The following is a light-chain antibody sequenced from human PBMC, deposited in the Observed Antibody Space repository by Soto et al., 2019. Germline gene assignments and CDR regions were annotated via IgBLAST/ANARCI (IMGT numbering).Light chain of an antibody. Sequence: EIVLTQSPXTLSLSPGERATLSCRASQSVSSSYLAWYQQKPGQAPRLLIYGASNRATGIPDRFSASGSGTDFTLTISRLEPEDFAVYYCQQYGSSPPYTFGQGTKLENK. J-gene: IGKJ2*01. CDR1: QSVSSSY. CDR3: QQYGSSPPYT. CDR2: GAS. V-gene: IGKV3-20*01.